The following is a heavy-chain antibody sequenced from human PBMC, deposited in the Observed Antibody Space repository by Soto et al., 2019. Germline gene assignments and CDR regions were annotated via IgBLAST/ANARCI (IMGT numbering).Heavy chain of an antibody. J-gene: IGHJ4*02. V-gene: IGHV3-23*01. CDR2: ISGSGGST. CDR3: ARYFRGSTRYFFDY. Sequence: PGGSLRLSCAASGFTFSSYAMSWVRQAPGKGLEWVSAISGSGGSTYYADSVKSRFTISRDNSKNTLYLQMNSLRAEDTAVYYCARYFRGSTRYFFDYWGQGTLVTVSA. D-gene: IGHD2-2*01. CDR1: GFTFSSYA.